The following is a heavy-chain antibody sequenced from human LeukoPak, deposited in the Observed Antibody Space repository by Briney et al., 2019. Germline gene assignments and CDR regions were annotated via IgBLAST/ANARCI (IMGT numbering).Heavy chain of an antibody. D-gene: IGHD2-2*01. V-gene: IGHV3-23*01. Sequence: GGSLRLSCAVSGLTFSRYAMSWVRQAPGKGLEWVSAISESGSGTYYADSVKGRFTISRDNSKNTLYLQMNSLRAEDTAVYYCAKDGEGDCSSTSCYAKGMDYWGQGTLVTVSS. CDR1: GLTFSRYA. CDR3: AKDGEGDCSSTSCYAKGMDY. J-gene: IGHJ4*02. CDR2: ISESGSGT.